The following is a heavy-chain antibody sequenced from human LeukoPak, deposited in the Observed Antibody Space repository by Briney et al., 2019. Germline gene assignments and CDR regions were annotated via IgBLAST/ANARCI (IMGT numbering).Heavy chain of an antibody. J-gene: IGHJ3*02. D-gene: IGHD6-19*01. CDR3: ASTPMAGQSSAFDI. CDR1: GYSISSGYY. CDR2: VYHSGST. V-gene: IGHV4-38-2*02. Sequence: SETLSLTCTVSGYSISSGYYWGWVRQPPGKGLEWIGTVYHSGSTYYNPSLRSRVTISVDKSKNQLSLKLSSVTAADTAVYYCASTPMAGQSSAFDIWGQGTMVTVSS.